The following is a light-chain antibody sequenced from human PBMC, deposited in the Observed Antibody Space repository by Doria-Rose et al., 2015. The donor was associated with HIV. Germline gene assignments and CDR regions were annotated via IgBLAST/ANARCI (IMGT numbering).Light chain of an antibody. V-gene: IGKV3-20*01. CDR2: DGS. J-gene: IGKJ1*01. CDR3: HQYGTSWT. Sequence: TQSPGTLSLSPGERATLSCRASQSFSSTYLAWYQQKPGQAPSLLIYDGSTRATGIPDRFSASGSGTDSTLTINRLEPEDFALYYCHQYGTSWTFGRGTKVEI. CDR1: QSFSSTY.